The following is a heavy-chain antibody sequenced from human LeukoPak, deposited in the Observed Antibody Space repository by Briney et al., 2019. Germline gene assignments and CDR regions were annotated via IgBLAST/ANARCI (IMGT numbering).Heavy chain of an antibody. CDR1: GFTFSSYG. Sequence: GRSLRLSCAASGFTFSSYGMHWVRQAPGKGLEWVAVRWYDGSNKYYADSVKGRFTISRDNSKNTLYLQMNSLRAEDTAVYYCAREKGAQYYDFWSGYYRYDAFDIWGQGTMVTVSS. J-gene: IGHJ3*02. CDR2: RWYDGSNK. V-gene: IGHV3-33*01. CDR3: AREKGAQYYDFWSGYYRYDAFDI. D-gene: IGHD3-3*01.